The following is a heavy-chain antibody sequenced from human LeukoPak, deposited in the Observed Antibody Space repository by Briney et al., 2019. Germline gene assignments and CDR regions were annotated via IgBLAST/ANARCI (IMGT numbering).Heavy chain of an antibody. J-gene: IGHJ4*02. Sequence: GGSLRPSCAASGFTFSSYSMNWVRQAPGKGLEWVSSIGSSSSYIYYADSVKGRFTISRDNSKNTLYLQMNSLRAEDTAVYYCARDNGGSYGPFFDYWGQGTLVTVSS. CDR1: GFTFSSYS. CDR3: ARDNGGSYGPFFDY. V-gene: IGHV3-21*01. D-gene: IGHD5-18*01. CDR2: IGSSSSYI.